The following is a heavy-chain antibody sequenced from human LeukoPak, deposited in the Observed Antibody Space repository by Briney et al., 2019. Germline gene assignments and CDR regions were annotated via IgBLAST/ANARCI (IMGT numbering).Heavy chain of an antibody. D-gene: IGHD3-10*01. CDR2: IYPGDSDT. J-gene: IGHJ5*02. CDR3: ARFHYYGSGSDNWFDP. CDR1: GYSFTSYL. V-gene: IGHV5-51*01. Sequence: GESLKISCKGSGYSFTSYLIAWVRQLPGKGLEWMGIIYPGDSDTRYSPSFQGQVSISADKYLSTAYLQWSSLKASDTAMYYCARFHYYGSGSDNWFDPWGQGTPVSVSS.